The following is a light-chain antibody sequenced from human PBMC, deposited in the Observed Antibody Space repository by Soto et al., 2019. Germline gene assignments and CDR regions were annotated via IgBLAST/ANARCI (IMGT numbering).Light chain of an antibody. Sequence: DIQMTQSPSSLSASIGDRVTITCRASQTISRYLNWYQQKPGSAPNLLSYAASSLHSGVPSRFSVSGSGTDFTLTISSLQPEDLATYYCLESSSALTFGQGTRLEIK. CDR2: AAS. V-gene: IGKV1-39*01. CDR3: LESSSALT. J-gene: IGKJ5*01. CDR1: QTISRY.